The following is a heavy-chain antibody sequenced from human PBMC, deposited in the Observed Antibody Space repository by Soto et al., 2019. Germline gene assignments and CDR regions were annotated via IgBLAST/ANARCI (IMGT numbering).Heavy chain of an antibody. CDR2: IYWDDDK. V-gene: IGHV2-5*02. CDR1: GFSLSSTRMA. CDR3: AHIVVAGLGYYFDY. Sequence: QITLKESGPTLVKPTQTLTLTCTFSGFSLSSTRMAVGWIRQPPGKALEWLALIYWDDDKRYSPFLKSRLTITKDTSKNQVVLTMSNRDPVDTARYYGAHIVVAGLGYYFDYWGQGTLVTVSS. J-gene: IGHJ4*02. D-gene: IGHD6-19*01.